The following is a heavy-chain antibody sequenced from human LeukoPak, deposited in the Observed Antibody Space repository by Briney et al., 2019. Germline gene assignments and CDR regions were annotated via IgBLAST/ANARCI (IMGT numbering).Heavy chain of an antibody. CDR3: ARDYYGSGINY. CDR2: IYTSGST. V-gene: IGHV4-39*07. CDR1: GGSISSSSYY. J-gene: IGHJ4*02. Sequence: PSETLSLTCTVSGGSISSSSYYWGWIRQPPGKGLEWIGRIYTSGSTNYNPSLKSRVTISVDTSKNQFSLKLSSVTAADTAVYYCARDYYGSGINYWGQGTLVTVSS. D-gene: IGHD3-10*01.